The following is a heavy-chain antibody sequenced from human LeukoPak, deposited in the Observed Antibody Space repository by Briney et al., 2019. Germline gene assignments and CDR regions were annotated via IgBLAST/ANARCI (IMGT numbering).Heavy chain of an antibody. CDR3: ANLNAPYWGNFDY. CDR1: GFTFSNYA. D-gene: IGHD7-27*01. V-gene: IGHV3-23*01. Sequence: PAGGSLRLSCVVSGFTFSNYAMSWVRQAPGQGLDWVSAISGSGVTAYYADSVKGRFTISRDNSKSTLYLQMNCLRAEDTAVYYCANLNAPYWGNFDYWGQGTLVTVSS. CDR2: ISGSGVTA. J-gene: IGHJ4*02.